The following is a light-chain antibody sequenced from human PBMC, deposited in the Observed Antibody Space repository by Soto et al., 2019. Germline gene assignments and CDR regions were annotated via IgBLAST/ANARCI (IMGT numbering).Light chain of an antibody. J-gene: IGKJ1*01. V-gene: IGKV3-20*01. CDR2: GAS. CDR3: HQYGGSRT. Sequence: VMTQSPLSLPVTLGQPASISCRPSQRVSSRYLAWYQQKPGQAPRLLIIGASSKATGIPDRFSGSGSGTEFTLTISRLEHEDFAVYYCHQYGGSRTFGQGTKVDIK. CDR1: QRVSSRY.